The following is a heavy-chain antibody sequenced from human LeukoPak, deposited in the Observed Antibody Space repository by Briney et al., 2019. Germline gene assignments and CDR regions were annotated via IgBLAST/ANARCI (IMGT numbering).Heavy chain of an antibody. CDR3: ARTTDDY. Sequence: ASVKVSCKASGYTFNTYEINGVRQATGQGLEWMGWMNPNSGDTGYAQKFQGRVTMTRNTSISTAYMELSSLRSEDTAVYYCARTTDDYWGQGTLVTVSS. V-gene: IGHV1-8*01. CDR2: MNPNSGDT. D-gene: IGHD1-14*01. J-gene: IGHJ4*02. CDR1: GYTFNTYE.